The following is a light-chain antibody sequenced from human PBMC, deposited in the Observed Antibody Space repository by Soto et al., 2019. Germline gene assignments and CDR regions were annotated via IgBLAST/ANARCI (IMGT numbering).Light chain of an antibody. CDR3: AAWDDSLNGVV. J-gene: IGLJ2*01. CDR1: RSNIGNND. CDR2: RNN. V-gene: IGLV1-44*01. Sequence: QSVLTQPPSASGTPGQSVTISCSGSRSNIGNNDVNWYQQLPGSAPQLLIDRNNQRPSGVPDRFSGSKSGTSASLAISGLQSEDEAAYYCAAWDDSLNGVVFGGGTKVTVL.